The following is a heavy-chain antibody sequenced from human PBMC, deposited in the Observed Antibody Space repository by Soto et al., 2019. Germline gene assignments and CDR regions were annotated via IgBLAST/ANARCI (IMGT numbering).Heavy chain of an antibody. CDR3: ARPRRDGYNSRSDP. CDR1: AFTFSDYY. D-gene: IGHD5-12*01. Sequence: GGSLSLFSVVSAFTFSDYYMSWLRQAPGKGPEWISHISQSGSDVYYAASVRGRFTISRYNAKNSLYLHMNTMRAEDTAVYYCARPRRDGYNSRSDPWGQGTLVTVSS. V-gene: IGHV3-11*01. CDR2: ISQSGSDV. J-gene: IGHJ5*02.